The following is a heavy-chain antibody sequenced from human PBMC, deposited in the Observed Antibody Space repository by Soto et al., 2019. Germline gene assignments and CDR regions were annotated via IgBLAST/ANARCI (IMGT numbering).Heavy chain of an antibody. J-gene: IGHJ6*02. Sequence: QVQLVESGGGVVQPGRSLRLSCAASGFTFSSYGMHWVRQAPGKGLEWVAVISYDGSNKYYADSVKGRFTISRDNSKNTLYLQMNSLRDEDTAVYYCAKERSYYYDSSGYWDYYYYGMDVWGQGTTVTVSS. CDR3: AKERSYYYDSSGYWDYYYYGMDV. D-gene: IGHD3-22*01. CDR2: ISYDGSNK. CDR1: GFTFSSYG. V-gene: IGHV3-30*18.